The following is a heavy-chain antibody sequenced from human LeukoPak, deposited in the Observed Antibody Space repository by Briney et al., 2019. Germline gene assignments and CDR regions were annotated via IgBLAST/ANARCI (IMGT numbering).Heavy chain of an antibody. D-gene: IGHD4-17*01. V-gene: IGHV3-48*03. CDR3: ATPVGIPGDYGWFDP. Sequence: PGGSLRLSCAASGFTFSSYEMNWVRQAPGKGLEWVSYISSSGSTIYYADSVKGRFTISRDNAKNSLYLQMNSLRAEDTAVYYCATPVGIPGDYGWFDPWGQGTLVTVSS. CDR2: ISSSGSTI. CDR1: GFTFSSYE. J-gene: IGHJ5*02.